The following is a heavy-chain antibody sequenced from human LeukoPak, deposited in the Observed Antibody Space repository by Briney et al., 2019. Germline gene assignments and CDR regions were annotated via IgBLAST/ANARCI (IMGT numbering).Heavy chain of an antibody. D-gene: IGHD3-3*01. V-gene: IGHV3-23*01. CDR3: ARDVGVVMYDY. CDR1: GFTFSDYG. J-gene: IGHJ4*02. CDR2: ICGDCGNT. Sequence: GGSLRLSCAASGFTFSDYGMSWVRQIPGKGLEWVSTICGDCGNTHYADSVKGRFTISRDNSKNTMWLQMSSLRVEDSAIYYCARDVGVVMYDYRGQGILVTVSS.